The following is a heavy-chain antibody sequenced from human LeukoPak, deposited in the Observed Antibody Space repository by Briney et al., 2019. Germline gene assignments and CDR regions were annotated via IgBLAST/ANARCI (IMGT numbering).Heavy chain of an antibody. CDR1: GFTFDDYA. CDR3: AINGGGDSGYGNFDY. J-gene: IGHJ4*02. CDR2: INWNSDSI. Sequence: QPGGSLRLSCAGSGFTFDDYAMHWVRQVPGKGLEWVSGINWNSDSIGYADSVKGRFTTSRGNAKNSLYLQMNSLRAEDTAFYYCAINGGGDSGYGNFDYWGQGNLVTVSS. V-gene: IGHV3-9*01. D-gene: IGHD3-16*01.